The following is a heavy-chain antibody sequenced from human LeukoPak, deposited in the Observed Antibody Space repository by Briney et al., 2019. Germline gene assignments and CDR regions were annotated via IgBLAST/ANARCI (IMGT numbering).Heavy chain of an antibody. CDR3: ARDHFKLELQDYYYGTDV. V-gene: IGHV3-33*01. CDR2: IWYDGSNK. Sequence: PGGSLRLSCAASGFTFSSYGMHWVRQAPGKGLEWVAVIWYDGSNKYYADSVKGRFTISRDNSKNTLYLQMNSLRAEDTAVYYCARDHFKLELQDYYYGTDVWGQGTTVTVSS. D-gene: IGHD1-7*01. CDR1: GFTFSSYG. J-gene: IGHJ6*02.